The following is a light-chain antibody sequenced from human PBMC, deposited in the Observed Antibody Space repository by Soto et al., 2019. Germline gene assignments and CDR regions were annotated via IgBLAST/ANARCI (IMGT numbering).Light chain of an antibody. Sequence: IVLTQSPGTLSLSPGERATLSCRASQSVRSNYVAWYQHTSGQAPRLLIYGASSRATGIPDRFGGTGSGTDFTLTIYRLEPEDFAVYYCQQYGSSPRTFGQGTKVDIK. CDR3: QQYGSSPRT. J-gene: IGKJ1*01. V-gene: IGKV3-20*01. CDR2: GAS. CDR1: QSVRSNY.